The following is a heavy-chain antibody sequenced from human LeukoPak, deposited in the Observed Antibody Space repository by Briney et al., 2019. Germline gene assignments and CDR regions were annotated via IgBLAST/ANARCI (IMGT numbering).Heavy chain of an antibody. CDR3: AREIIQLPGYFDY. D-gene: IGHD5-18*01. Sequence: GGFLRLSCAASGFTVSSNYMSWVRQAPGKGLEWVSVIYSGGSTYYADSVKGRFTISRDNSKNTLYLQMNSLRAEDTAVYYCAREIIQLPGYFDYWGQGTLVTVSS. CDR2: IYSGGST. V-gene: IGHV3-53*01. CDR1: GFTVSSNY. J-gene: IGHJ4*02.